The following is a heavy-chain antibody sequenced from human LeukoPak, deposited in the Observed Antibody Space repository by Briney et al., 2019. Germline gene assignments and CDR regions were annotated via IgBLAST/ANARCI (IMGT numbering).Heavy chain of an antibody. V-gene: IGHV4-34*01. CDR1: GGSSSGYY. CDR2: IIHSGST. CDR3: ARGGRYYDSSGYLKSGLDY. Sequence: PSETPSLTCAVYGGSSSGYYWSWVRHPPGRGLEWIGEIIHSGSTNYNPSLTSRVTISVDTSKNQCSLKLSSVTAADTAVYYCARGGRYYDSSGYLKSGLDYWGQGTLVTVSS. J-gene: IGHJ4*02. D-gene: IGHD3-22*01.